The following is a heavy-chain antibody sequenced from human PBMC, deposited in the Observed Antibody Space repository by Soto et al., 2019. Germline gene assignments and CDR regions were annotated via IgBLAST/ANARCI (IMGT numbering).Heavy chain of an antibody. D-gene: IGHD3-22*01. V-gene: IGHV4-59*01. CDR3: ARSSGYATPLDQ. CDR1: GGSMNTFY. Sequence: ASETLSLTCTVSGGSMNTFYWNWIRQSPGKGLEWIGYIYFRGSTHYHPSLQSRVSISIDTSQNQFSLELNSVTTADTAVYYCARSSGYATPLDQWGQGTLVTV. CDR2: IYFRGST. J-gene: IGHJ4*02.